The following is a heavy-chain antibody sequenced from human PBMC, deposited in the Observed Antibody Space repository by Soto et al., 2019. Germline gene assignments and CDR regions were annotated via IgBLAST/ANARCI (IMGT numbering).Heavy chain of an antibody. J-gene: IGHJ4*02. Sequence: QLQLQESGPGLVKPSETLSLTCTVSGGSISSSSYYWGWIRQPPGKGLEWIGSIYYSGSTYYNPSLKSRVTISVDTSKNQFSLKLSSVTAADTAVYYCARRFVTAHPLRYFDYWGQGTLVTVSS. V-gene: IGHV4-39*01. CDR3: ARRFVTAHPLRYFDY. CDR2: IYYSGST. CDR1: GGSISSSSYY. D-gene: IGHD2-21*02.